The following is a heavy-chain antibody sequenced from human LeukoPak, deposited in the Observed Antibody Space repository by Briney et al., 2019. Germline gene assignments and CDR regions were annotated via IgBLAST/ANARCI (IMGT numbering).Heavy chain of an antibody. J-gene: IGHJ4*02. CDR1: GGSISSDNHY. CDR2: IYYSGTT. V-gene: IGHV4-39*07. Sequence: SETLSLTCTVSGGSISSDNHYWGWIRQPPGKGLEWIGSIYYSGTTYYNPSLKSRVTISVDTSKNQFSLKLSSVTAADTAVYYCARGVARSSKFHFSYYFDYWGQGTLVTVSS. CDR3: ARGVARSSKFHFSYYFDY. D-gene: IGHD6-6*01.